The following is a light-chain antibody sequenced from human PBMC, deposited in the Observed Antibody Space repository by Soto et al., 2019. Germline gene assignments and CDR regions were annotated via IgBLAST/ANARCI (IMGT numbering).Light chain of an antibody. CDR3: SSYTISNTYV. CDR2: DVS. CDR1: SSDVGRYNF. V-gene: IGLV2-14*03. J-gene: IGLJ1*01. Sequence: QSVLTQPASVSGSPGQSITISCTGTSSDVGRYNFVSWYQQHPGNAPKLMIYDVSNRPSGVSNRFSGSKSGNTASLTISGLQAEDEADYYCSSYTISNTYVFGTGPKVTVL.